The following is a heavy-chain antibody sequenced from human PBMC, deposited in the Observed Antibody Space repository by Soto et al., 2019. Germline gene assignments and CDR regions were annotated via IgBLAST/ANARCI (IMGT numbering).Heavy chain of an antibody. CDR3: ERFGAIGRRNDYGGQHVRY. CDR1: GGSFIGYY. CDR2: INHSGST. D-gene: IGHD4-17*01. Sequence: HVQLQQWGAGLLKPSETLSLTCAVYGGSFIGYYWSWIRQPPGKVLEWMGEINHSGSTNYNPCLKGRVTISVDTSKNQFSLKLSSVTAADTAVYYCERFGAIGRRNDYGGQHVRYWGQGTLVTVSS. V-gene: IGHV4-34*01. J-gene: IGHJ4*02.